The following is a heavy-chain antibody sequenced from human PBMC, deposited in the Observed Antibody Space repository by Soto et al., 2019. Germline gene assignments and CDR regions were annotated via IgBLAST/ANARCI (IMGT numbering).Heavy chain of an antibody. D-gene: IGHD2-21*01. CDR3: ARAGEGSGGTYGGGDFDY. CDR2: ISFDGNNK. CDR1: GFTFRNYA. J-gene: IGHJ4*02. V-gene: IGHV3-30-3*01. Sequence: QVQLVESGGGVVQPGRSLRLSCEASGFTFRNYAMNWVRQAPGKGLEWVAVISFDGNNKDYADSVKGRFTISRDNSKNPLYLQINSLRADDTAMYFCARAGEGSGGTYGGGDFDYWGQGTLVTVSS.